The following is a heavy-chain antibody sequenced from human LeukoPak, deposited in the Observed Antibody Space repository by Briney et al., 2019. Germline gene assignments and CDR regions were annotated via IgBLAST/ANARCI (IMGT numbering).Heavy chain of an antibody. CDR1: GGSISSSSYY. V-gene: IGHV4-39*01. CDR2: IYYSGST. D-gene: IGHD1-1*01. J-gene: IGHJ4*02. Sequence: SETLSLTCTVSGGSISSSSYYWGWIRQPPGKGLEWIGSIYYSGSTYYNPSLKSRVTISVDTSKNQSSLKLSSVTAADTAVYYCARAVWYNDYWGQGTLVTVSS. CDR3: ARAVWYNDY.